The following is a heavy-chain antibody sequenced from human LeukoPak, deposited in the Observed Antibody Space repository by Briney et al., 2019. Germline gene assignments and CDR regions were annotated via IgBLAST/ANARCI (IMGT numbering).Heavy chain of an antibody. V-gene: IGHV4-34*01. D-gene: IGHD5-12*01. J-gene: IGHJ4*02. CDR2: INHSGST. CDR1: GGSISSCY. Sequence: SETLSLTCTVSGGSISSCYRSWIRQPPGKGLEWIGEINHSGSTYYNPPLKSRVTISVDTSKNQFSLKLSSVTAADTAVYYCARGGYSGYDLDYWGQGTLVTVSS. CDR3: ARGGYSGYDLDY.